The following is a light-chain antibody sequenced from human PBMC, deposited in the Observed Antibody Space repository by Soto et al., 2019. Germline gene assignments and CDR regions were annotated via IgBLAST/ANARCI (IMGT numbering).Light chain of an antibody. CDR2: GNK. V-gene: IGLV1-40*01. CDR1: SSNIGAGYD. J-gene: IGLJ1*01. Sequence: QSLLTQPPSVSGAPGQRVTISCTGSSSNIGAGYDVHWYQQRPGTAPKLLIYGNKNRPSGVPDRFSGSKSGTSASLAITGLQAEDEADYYCQSYDSSMSVSYVVGTGTKVTVL. CDR3: QSYDSSMSVSYV.